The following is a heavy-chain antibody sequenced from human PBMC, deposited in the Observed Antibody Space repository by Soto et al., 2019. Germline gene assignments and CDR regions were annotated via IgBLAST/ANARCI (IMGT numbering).Heavy chain of an antibody. CDR3: ARVSAGSSGWSDIDY. J-gene: IGHJ4*02. CDR1: GFTFSSYG. D-gene: IGHD6-19*01. V-gene: IGHV3-33*01. CDR2: IWYDGSNK. Sequence: PGGSLRLSCAASGFTFSSYGMHWVRQAPGKGLEWVAVIWYDGSNKYYADSVKGRFTISRDNSKNTLYLQMNSLRAEDTAVYYCARVSAGSSGWSDIDYWGPGTLVTVSS.